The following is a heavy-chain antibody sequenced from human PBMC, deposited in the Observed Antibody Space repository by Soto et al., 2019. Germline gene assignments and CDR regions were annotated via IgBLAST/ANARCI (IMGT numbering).Heavy chain of an antibody. D-gene: IGHD1-7*01. CDR2: IKRDGSEK. J-gene: IGHJ3*02. Sequence: GSLRLSCAASGFTFSSYWMSWVRQAPGKGLEWVANIKRDGSEKYYVDPVKGRFTISRDNAKNSLYLQMNSLRAEDTAVYYCARVPWDYDAFDIWGQGTMVTVSS. V-gene: IGHV3-7*03. CDR1: GFTFSSYW. CDR3: ARVPWDYDAFDI.